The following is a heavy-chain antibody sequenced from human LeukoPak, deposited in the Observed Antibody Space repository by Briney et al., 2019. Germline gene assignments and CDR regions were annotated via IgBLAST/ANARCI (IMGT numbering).Heavy chain of an antibody. V-gene: IGHV1-8*01. J-gene: IGHJ5*02. D-gene: IGHD6-13*01. CDR1: GYTFTSYD. CDR3: ARDSTSDNWFDP. CDR2: MNTNSGNT. Sequence: ASVKVSRKASGYTFTSYDINWVRQATPQGLEWMGWMNTNSGNTGYAQKFQGRVTITRNTSISTAYMELSSLRSEDTAVYYCARDSTSDNWFDPWGQGTLVTVSS.